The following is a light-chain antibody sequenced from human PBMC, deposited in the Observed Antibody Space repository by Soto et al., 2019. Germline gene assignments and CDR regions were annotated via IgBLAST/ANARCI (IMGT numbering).Light chain of an antibody. CDR2: EVS. CDR3: SSYAGSKGV. Sequence: QSALTQPPSASGSPGQSVTISCTGTSSDVGAYNYVSWYQQHPGKVPKLMIYEVSKRPAGVPDRFSGSKSGNTASLTVSGLQAEDEADYYCSSYAGSKGVFGGGTKLTVL. CDR1: SSDVGAYNY. V-gene: IGLV2-8*01. J-gene: IGLJ3*02.